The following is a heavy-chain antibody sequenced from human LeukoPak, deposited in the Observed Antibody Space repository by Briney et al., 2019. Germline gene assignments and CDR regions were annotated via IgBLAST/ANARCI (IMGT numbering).Heavy chain of an antibody. Sequence: PSGTLSLTCAVSGGSISSSNWWSWVRPPPGKGLEWIGEIYHSGSTNYNPSLKSRVTISVDKSKNQFSLKLSSVTAADTAVYYCARVRKAVGRYYFDYWGQGTLVTVSS. J-gene: IGHJ4*02. CDR2: IYHSGST. CDR1: GGSISSSNW. D-gene: IGHD1-14*01. V-gene: IGHV4-4*02. CDR3: ARVRKAVGRYYFDY.